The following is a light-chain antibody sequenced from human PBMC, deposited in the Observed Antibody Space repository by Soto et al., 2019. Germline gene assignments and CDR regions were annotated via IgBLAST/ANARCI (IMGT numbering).Light chain of an antibody. CDR2: DVS. Sequence: QSALTQPASVSGSPGQSITISCTGTSSDVGSYNYVSWYQQHPDKAPKLMIDDVSNRPSGVSNRFSGSKSGNTASLTISGLQAEDEVDYYCSSYTSSSIVFGGGTKLTVL. J-gene: IGLJ2*01. V-gene: IGLV2-14*03. CDR3: SSYTSSSIV. CDR1: SSDVGSYNY.